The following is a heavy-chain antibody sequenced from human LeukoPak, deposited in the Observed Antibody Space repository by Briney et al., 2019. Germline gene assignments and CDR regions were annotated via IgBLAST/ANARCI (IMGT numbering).Heavy chain of an antibody. V-gene: IGHV2-70*01. D-gene: IGHD1-26*01. CDR3: ARMGCGSYPNYFDY. CDR1: GFSLTTRGLC. CDR2: IDWDEDK. Sequence: ESGPALVKPTQTHTLTCTFSGFSLTTRGLCVSWIRQLPGKALEWLAPIDWDEDKYYSTSLKTRLTISKDTSKNQVVLKMTNMDRVDTATYFCARMGCGSYPNYFDYWGQGILVTVSS. J-gene: IGHJ4*02.